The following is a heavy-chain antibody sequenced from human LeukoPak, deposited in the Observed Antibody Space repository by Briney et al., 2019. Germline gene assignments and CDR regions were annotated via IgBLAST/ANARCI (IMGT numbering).Heavy chain of an antibody. CDR1: GFTFSSYS. CDR2: INSDGSST. V-gene: IGHV3-74*01. CDR3: ARVVLNYYDSSDFDY. D-gene: IGHD3-22*01. J-gene: IGHJ4*02. Sequence: GGSLRLSCAASGFTFSSYSMNWVRQAPGKGLVWVSRINSDGSSTSYADSVKGRFTISRDNAKNTLYLQMNSLRAEDTAVYYCARVVLNYYDSSDFDYWGQGTLVTVSS.